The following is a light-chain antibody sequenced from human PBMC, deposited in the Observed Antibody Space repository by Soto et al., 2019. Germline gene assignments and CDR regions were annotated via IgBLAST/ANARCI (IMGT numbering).Light chain of an antibody. CDR3: QQYNKWRT. CDR2: GAS. CDR1: QSVSSKY. V-gene: IGKV3-15*01. Sequence: EIVLTRSPPTRSLSPGERATLSCRASQSVSSKYLGWHQQKPGQAPRLLIYGASTRATGIPARISGSGSGSEFTLTITSLQSEDFAVYYCQQYNKWRTFGQGTKVDIK. J-gene: IGKJ1*01.